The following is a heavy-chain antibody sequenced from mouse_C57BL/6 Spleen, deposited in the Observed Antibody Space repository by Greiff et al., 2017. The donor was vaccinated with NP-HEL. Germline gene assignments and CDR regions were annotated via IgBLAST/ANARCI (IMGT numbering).Heavy chain of an antibody. CDR2: INPNYGTT. Sequence: EVQLQESGPELVKPGASVKLSCKASGYSFTDYNMNWVKQSTGKSLEWIGVINPNYGTTSYIQKFKGKATLTVDKSSSTAYMQLNSLTSEDSSVYYCARSRYVNYLYYFDYWGQGTTLTVSS. J-gene: IGHJ2*01. V-gene: IGHV1-39*01. CDR3: ARSRYVNYLYYFDY. D-gene: IGHD2-1*01. CDR1: GYSFTDYN.